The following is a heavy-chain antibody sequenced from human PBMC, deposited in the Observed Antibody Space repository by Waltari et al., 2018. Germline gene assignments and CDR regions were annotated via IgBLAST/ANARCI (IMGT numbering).Heavy chain of an antibody. CDR1: GNIFTGYY. CDR2: INPNSGAT. V-gene: IGHV1-2*06. Sequence: QVQLVQSGAEVKKPGASRKVSCRASGNIFTGYYRHWVRQAPGQGLEWMGRINPNSGATNYTQKFQGRVTMTRDKSISTAYMELSRLRSDDTAVYYCAREGPEGLDYGGQGTLVTVSS. CDR3: AREGPEGLDY. J-gene: IGHJ4*02.